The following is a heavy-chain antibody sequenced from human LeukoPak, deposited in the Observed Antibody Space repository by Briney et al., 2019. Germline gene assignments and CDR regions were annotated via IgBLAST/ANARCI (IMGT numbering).Heavy chain of an antibody. CDR1: GFTFSSYA. Sequence: GGSLRASCAASGFTFSSYAMSWVRQAPGRGREWVSAISGSGGSTHYADSVKCRFTTSRDNFKNTLYLQMNSLRDEDTAVYYCAKVRWPMIESYWGQGTLVTVSS. CDR2: ISGSGGST. CDR3: AKVRWPMIESY. V-gene: IGHV3-23*01. D-gene: IGHD3-22*01. J-gene: IGHJ4*02.